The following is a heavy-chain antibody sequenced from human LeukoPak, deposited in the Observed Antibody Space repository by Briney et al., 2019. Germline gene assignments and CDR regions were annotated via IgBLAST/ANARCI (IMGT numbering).Heavy chain of an antibody. D-gene: IGHD3-9*01. Sequence: SETLSLTCTVSGGSISSSSYYWGWIRQPPGKGLEWIGSIYYSGSTYYNPSLKSRVTISVDTSKNQFSLKLSSVTAADTAVYYCARVLRRPKYYDILTGYYTHWGQGTLVTVSS. CDR2: IYYSGST. J-gene: IGHJ4*02. CDR3: ARVLRRPKYYDILTGYYTH. CDR1: GGSISSSSYY. V-gene: IGHV4-39*01.